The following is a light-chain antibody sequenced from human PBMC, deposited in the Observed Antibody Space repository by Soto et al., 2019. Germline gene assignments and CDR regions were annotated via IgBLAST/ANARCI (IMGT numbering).Light chain of an antibody. V-gene: IGLV2-11*01. CDR1: SSDVGGYNY. Sequence: QSVLTQPRSVSGSPGQSVSISCTGTSSDVGGYNYVSWYQQHPSKAPKLIIYDVSKRPSGVPDRFSGSKSGNTASLTISGLQAEDEADYYCCSFAGSYTFVFGGGTKLTVL. J-gene: IGLJ2*01. CDR2: DVS. CDR3: CSFAGSYTFV.